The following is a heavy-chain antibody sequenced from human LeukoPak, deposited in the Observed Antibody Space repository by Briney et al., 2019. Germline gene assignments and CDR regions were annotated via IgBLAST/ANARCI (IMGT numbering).Heavy chain of an antibody. CDR2: IYYSGNT. CDR3: ARSRYTGSYISDY. V-gene: IGHV4-30-4*08. Sequence: SWIRQPPGKGLEWIGYIYYSGNTYYNPSLKSRVTISVDMSKNQFSLKLSSVTAADTAVYYCARSRYTGSYISDYWGQGTLVTVSS. J-gene: IGHJ4*02. D-gene: IGHD1-26*01.